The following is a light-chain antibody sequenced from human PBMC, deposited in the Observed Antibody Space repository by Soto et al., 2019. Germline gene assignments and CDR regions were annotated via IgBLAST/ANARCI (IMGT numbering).Light chain of an antibody. J-gene: IGKJ1*01. CDR1: PSVSSN. Sequence: QSPDTMSVSPGARATLSCRASPSVSSNLAWYQQKPGQAPRLLIYGASTRATGIPARFSGSGSGTEFTLTISSLQSEDFAVYYCHQYNNWPPWTFGQGTKVDI. V-gene: IGKV3-15*01. CDR3: HQYNNWPPWT. CDR2: GAS.